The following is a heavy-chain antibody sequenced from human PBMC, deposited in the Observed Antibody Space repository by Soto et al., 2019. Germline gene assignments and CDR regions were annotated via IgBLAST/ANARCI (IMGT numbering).Heavy chain of an antibody. CDR2: IKSKTDGGTT. Sequence: GGSLRLSCAASGFTFSNAWMSWVRQAPGKGLEWVGRIKSKTDGGTTDYAAPVKGRFTISRDDSKNTLYLQMNSLKTEDTAVYYCTTDYVAVRGDISFDYWGQGTLVTVSS. J-gene: IGHJ4*02. CDR3: TTDYVAVRGDISFDY. D-gene: IGHD3-10*01. CDR1: GFTFSNAW. V-gene: IGHV3-15*01.